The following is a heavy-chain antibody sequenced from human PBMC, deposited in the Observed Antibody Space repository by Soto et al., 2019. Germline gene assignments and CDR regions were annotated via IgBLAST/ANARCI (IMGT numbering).Heavy chain of an antibody. CDR2: IYPGDSDT. J-gene: IGHJ4*02. D-gene: IGHD2-2*01. Sequence: GESLKISCKGSGYSFTSHWIGWVRQMPGKGLEWMGIIYPGDSDTRYSPSFQGQVTISADKSISTAYLQWSSLKASDTAMYYCARLPSYQLHVIAYDYWGQGTLVTVSS. CDR3: ARLPSYQLHVIAYDY. CDR1: GYSFTSHW. V-gene: IGHV5-51*01.